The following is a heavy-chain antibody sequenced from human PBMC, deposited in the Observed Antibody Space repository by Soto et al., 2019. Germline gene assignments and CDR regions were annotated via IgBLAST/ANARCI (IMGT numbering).Heavy chain of an antibody. CDR1: GYTFTKNV. CDR3: ARVMLGGHSDY. J-gene: IGHJ4*02. Sequence: QVQLVQSGAEGKKPGPSVPVSCKPSGYTFTKNVLNWVRQAPGQGLEWMGWMNQNSGNTGYAQKFQGRVTMTRNTSIRTAYIDLSSLSSDDTAVYYCARVMLGGHSDYWGQGTLVTVSS. CDR2: MNQNSGNT. V-gene: IGHV1-8*01. D-gene: IGHD2-15*01.